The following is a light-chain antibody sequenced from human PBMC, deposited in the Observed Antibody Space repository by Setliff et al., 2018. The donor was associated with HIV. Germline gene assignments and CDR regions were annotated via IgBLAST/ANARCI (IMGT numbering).Light chain of an antibody. CDR1: SSDVGDYNR. CDR2: EVN. CDR3: SSYTSSSTYV. V-gene: IGLV2-18*02. J-gene: IGLJ1*01. Sequence: QSVLAQPRSVSGSPGQSVTISCTGTSSDVGDYNRVSWYQQPPGTAPKLIIYEVNNRPSGVPDRFSGSKSGNTASLTISGLQAEDEADYYCSSYTSSSTYVFGTGTKVTVL.